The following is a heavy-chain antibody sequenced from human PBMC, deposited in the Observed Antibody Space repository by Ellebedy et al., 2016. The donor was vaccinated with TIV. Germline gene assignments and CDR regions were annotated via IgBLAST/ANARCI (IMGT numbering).Heavy chain of an antibody. CDR2: ISYSGST. CDR1: YGSIYSHY. J-gene: IGHJ4*02. D-gene: IGHD5-24*01. Sequence: SETLSLXXTVSYGSIYSHYWSWIRQPPGKGLEWIGYISYSGSTDYNPSLKSRVTISVDSSKNQFSLTLNSVTAADTAVYYCTRDRRDGYNYVDVWGQGTLVTVSS. CDR3: TRDRRDGYNYVDV. V-gene: IGHV4-59*11.